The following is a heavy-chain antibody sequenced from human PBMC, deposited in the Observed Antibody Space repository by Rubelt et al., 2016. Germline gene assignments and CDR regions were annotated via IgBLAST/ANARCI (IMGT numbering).Heavy chain of an antibody. CDR3: ARGYCTNGVCYGGDY. V-gene: IGHV4-34*01. D-gene: IGHD2-8*01. CDR2: INHSGST. CDR1: GGPFSGYY. J-gene: IGHJ4*02. Sequence: QVQLQQWGAGLLKPSETLSLTCAVYGGPFSGYYWSWIRQPPGKGLEWIGEINHSGSTNYNPSLKSRVTISVDTSKTQFSLKLSSVTAADTAVYYCARGYCTNGVCYGGDYWGQGTLVTVSS.